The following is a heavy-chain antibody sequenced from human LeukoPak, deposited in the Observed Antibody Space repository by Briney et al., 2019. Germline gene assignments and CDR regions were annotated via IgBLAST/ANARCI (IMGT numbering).Heavy chain of an antibody. D-gene: IGHD6-13*01. CDR3: ATEVGLDSSSHFDY. CDR1: GYTFTGYY. Sequence: ASVKVSCKASGYTFTGYYMHWVRQAPGQGLEWMGWINPNSGGTNYAQKFQGRVTMTRDTSISTAYMELSRLRSDDTAVYYCATEVGLDSSSHFDYWGQGTLVTVSS. V-gene: IGHV1-2*02. J-gene: IGHJ4*02. CDR2: INPNSGGT.